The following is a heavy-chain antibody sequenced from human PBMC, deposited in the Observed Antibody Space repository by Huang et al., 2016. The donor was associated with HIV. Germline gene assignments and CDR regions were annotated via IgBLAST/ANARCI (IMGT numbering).Heavy chain of an antibody. V-gene: IGHV3-30*03. CDR2: ISYDGSNK. J-gene: IGHJ1*01. CDR1: GFIFSNYG. D-gene: IGHD6-19*01. Sequence: QVQLVESGGGVVQPGRSLRLSCAASGFIFSNYGMHWVRQAPGKGLEGVELISYDGSNKYYTESVKGRFSISRDNSKNTLYLQMNSLRAEDTAVYYCALKGDSSGWEYFRHWGQGTLVTVSS. CDR3: ALKGDSSGWEYFRH.